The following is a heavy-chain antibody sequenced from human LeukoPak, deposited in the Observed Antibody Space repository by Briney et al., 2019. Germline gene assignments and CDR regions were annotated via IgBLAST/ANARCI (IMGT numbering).Heavy chain of an antibody. Sequence: SSETLSLTCTVSGGSISSYYWSWIRQPPGKGLEWIGYIYYSGSTNYNPSLKSRVTISVDTSKNQFSLKLSSVTAADTAVYYCARLLGSRTPDYWGQGTLVTVSS. D-gene: IGHD1-14*01. V-gene: IGHV4-59*01. CDR2: IYYSGST. CDR1: GGSISSYY. CDR3: ARLLGSRTPDY. J-gene: IGHJ4*02.